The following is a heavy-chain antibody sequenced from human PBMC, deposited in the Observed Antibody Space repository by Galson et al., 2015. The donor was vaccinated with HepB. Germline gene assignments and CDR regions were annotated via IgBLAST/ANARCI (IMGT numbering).Heavy chain of an antibody. CDR1: GFTFSNYG. V-gene: IGHV3-30*18. CDR3: AKDPAGRFVVNYRGYYFDD. CDR2: VSHDGSYK. J-gene: IGHJ4*02. D-gene: IGHD1-7*01. Sequence: SLRLSCAASGFTFSNYGMHWVRQAPGKGLEWVALVSHDGSYKSYAESVKGRFTSFRDNSKGILYLQMNSLRPEDTAVYYCAKDPAGRFVVNYRGYYFDDWGQGTLVTVSS.